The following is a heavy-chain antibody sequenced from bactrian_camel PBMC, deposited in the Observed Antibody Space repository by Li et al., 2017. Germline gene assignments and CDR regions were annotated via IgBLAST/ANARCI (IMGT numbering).Heavy chain of an antibody. J-gene: IGHJ4*01. D-gene: IGHD1*01. CDR1: GYTGSNYC. V-gene: IGHV3S57*01. Sequence: HVQLVESGGGSVRSGGSLRLSCAASGYTGSNYCMGWFRQAPGKEREGVATIERDGSTNYADSVKGRFRISQDNAKTTLYLLTNNLQPEDTAVYYCAAGSQPEAMRGRAERGQGTQVTVS. CDR3: AAGSQPEAMRGRAE. CDR2: IERDGST.